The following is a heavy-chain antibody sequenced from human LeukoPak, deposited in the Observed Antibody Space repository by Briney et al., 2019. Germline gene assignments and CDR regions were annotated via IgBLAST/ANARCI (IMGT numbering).Heavy chain of an antibody. V-gene: IGHV3-53*01. D-gene: IGHD2-8*01. CDR3: ARSRMRWPFDY. J-gene: IGHJ4*02. Sequence: GGSLRLSCAASGFTVSSNYMSWVRQAPGKGLEWVSIIYSGGSTFYADSVKGRFTISRDNSKNTLYLQMNSLRAEDTAVYYCARSRMRWPFDYWGQGTLVTVSS. CDR1: GFTVSSNY. CDR2: IYSGGST.